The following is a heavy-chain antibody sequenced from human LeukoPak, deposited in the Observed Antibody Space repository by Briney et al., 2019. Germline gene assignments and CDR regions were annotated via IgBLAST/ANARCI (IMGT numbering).Heavy chain of an antibody. CDR1: GFTFSSYA. Sequence: GGSLRLSCAASGFTFSSYAMHWVRQAPGKGLEWVSGISWNSGSIGYADSVKGRFTISRDNAKNSLYLQMNSLRAEDTALYYCAKEWWLALLGNDAFDIWGQGTMVTVSS. CDR2: ISWNSGSI. CDR3: AKEWWLALLGNDAFDI. J-gene: IGHJ3*02. D-gene: IGHD6-19*01. V-gene: IGHV3-9*01.